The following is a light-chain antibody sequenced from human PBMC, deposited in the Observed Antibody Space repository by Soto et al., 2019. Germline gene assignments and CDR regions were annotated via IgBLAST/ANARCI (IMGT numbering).Light chain of an antibody. CDR3: QQYGSSSYT. CDR2: GAS. CDR1: QSVSSSY. V-gene: IGKV3-20*01. J-gene: IGKJ2*01. Sequence: EIVLTQSPGTLSLSPGERATLSCRASQSVSSSYLAWYQQKPGQAPRLLIYGASSRATGIPDRFSGSGSGTDFTLTIRRLAPEDFAVYYCQQYGSSSYTFGQGTKLEIK.